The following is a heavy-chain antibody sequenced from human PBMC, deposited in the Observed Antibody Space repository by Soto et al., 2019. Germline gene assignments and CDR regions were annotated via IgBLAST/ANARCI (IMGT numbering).Heavy chain of an antibody. D-gene: IGHD3-16*01. V-gene: IGHV1-46*01. J-gene: IGHJ4*02. Sequence: QVQLVQSGAEVKRPGASVKVSCKASGYTFTTYYMHWVRLAPGQGLEWMGIINPSGGDTTYAPKCQGRVTMTRDTSTSTVYMELSSLTSEDTAVYYCAIDRIRLAGYFDYWGQGTLVTVSS. CDR3: AIDRIRLAGYFDY. CDR1: GYTFTTYY. CDR2: INPSGGDT.